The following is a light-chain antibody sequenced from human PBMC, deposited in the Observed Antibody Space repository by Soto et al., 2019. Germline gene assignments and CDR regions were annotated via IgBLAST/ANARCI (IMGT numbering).Light chain of an antibody. CDR1: QSISRN. CDR2: GAS. V-gene: IGKV3-15*01. J-gene: IGKJ4*01. CDR3: QQYGTSQGA. Sequence: EIVLTQSPSTLSVSPGQRATLSCRASQSISRNLAWYQQKPGQAPRLLIYGASTRATGIPARFSGSGSGTEFTLTISSLQSEDFAVYYCQQYGTSQGAFGGGTKVDIK.